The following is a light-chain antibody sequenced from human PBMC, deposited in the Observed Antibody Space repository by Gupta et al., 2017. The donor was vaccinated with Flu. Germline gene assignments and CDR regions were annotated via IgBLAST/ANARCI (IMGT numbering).Light chain of an antibody. CDR3: GTWDSSLSAGFV. CDR1: SSNIGDIH. V-gene: IGLV1-51*01. Sequence: QSLLTQPPSVPAAPGPTVTISCSGSSSNIGDIHVSRYQQLPGTAPNLLIYDKNTRPSGIPDRFSVSKSGTSATLAITRLQTGDEADYYCGTWDSSLSAGFVFGGGTKLTVL. J-gene: IGLJ3*02. CDR2: DKN.